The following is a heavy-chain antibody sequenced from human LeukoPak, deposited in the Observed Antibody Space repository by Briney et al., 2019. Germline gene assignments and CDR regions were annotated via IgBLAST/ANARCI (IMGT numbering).Heavy chain of an antibody. Sequence: SETLSLTCTVSGGSISSYYWSWIRQPPGKGLEWIGYIDYSGSTNYNPSLKSRVTISVDTSKNQFSLKLRSVTAADTAVYYCARGGGYSYGYSFFDYWGQGTLVTVSS. J-gene: IGHJ4*02. CDR3: ARGGGYSYGYSFFDY. V-gene: IGHV4-59*01. CDR1: GGSISSYY. D-gene: IGHD5-18*01. CDR2: IDYSGST.